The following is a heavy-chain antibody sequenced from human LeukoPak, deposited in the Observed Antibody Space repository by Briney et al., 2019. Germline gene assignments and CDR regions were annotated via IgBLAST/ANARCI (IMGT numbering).Heavy chain of an antibody. CDR2: ISYNGGHK. J-gene: IGHJ4*02. CDR3: ARGDHFTGYLQYYFDQ. V-gene: IGHV3-30*03. Sequence: GRSLRLCCAASGFSFSDYGMHWVRQAPVKGLEWVALISYNGGHKYYRDSVKGRFTISRNNSNNTLFLQMNDLSAEDSAVYYCARGDHFTGYLQYYFDQWGQGTLVTVSS. D-gene: IGHD3-9*01. CDR1: GFSFSDYG.